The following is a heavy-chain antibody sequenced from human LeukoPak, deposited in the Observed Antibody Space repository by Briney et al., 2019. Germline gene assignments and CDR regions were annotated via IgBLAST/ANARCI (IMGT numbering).Heavy chain of an antibody. D-gene: IGHD2/OR15-2a*01. CDR1: GGSISSYY. J-gene: IGHJ4*02. V-gene: IGHV4-59*12. Sequence: SETLSLTCTVSGGSISSYYWSWIRQPPGKGLEWIGYIYYSGSTNYNPSLKSRVTISVDTSKNQFSLKLSSVTAADTAVYYCARGIIDGGDGYFDYWGQGTLVTVSS. CDR3: ARGIIDGGDGYFDY. CDR2: IYYSGST.